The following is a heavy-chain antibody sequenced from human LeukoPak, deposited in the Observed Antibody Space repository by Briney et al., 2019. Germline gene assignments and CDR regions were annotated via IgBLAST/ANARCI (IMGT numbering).Heavy chain of an antibody. CDR3: ARATYSGSFYYYGMDV. CDR1: GYTFTSYY. CDR2: INPGGGST. V-gene: IGHV1-46*01. Sequence: ASVKVSCKASGYTFTSYYMHWVRQAPGQGLEWMGIINPGGGSTSYAQKFQGRVTITRDTSTSTVYMELSSLRSEDTAVYYCARATYSGSFYYYGMDVWGQGTTVTVSS. J-gene: IGHJ6*02. D-gene: IGHD1-26*01.